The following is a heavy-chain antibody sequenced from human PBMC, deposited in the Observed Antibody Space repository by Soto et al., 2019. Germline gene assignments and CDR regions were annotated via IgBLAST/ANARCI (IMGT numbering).Heavy chain of an antibody. CDR3: ARGYCTNGVCYTGPFDY. J-gene: IGHJ4*02. D-gene: IGHD2-8*01. V-gene: IGHV1-8*01. Sequence: QVQLVQSGAEVKKPGASVKVSCKASGYTFISYDINWVRQATGQGLEWMGWMNPNSGNTGYAQKFQGRVTMTRNTSISTAYMELSSLRSEDTAVYYCARGYCTNGVCYTGPFDYSGQGTLVTVSS. CDR1: GYTFISYD. CDR2: MNPNSGNT.